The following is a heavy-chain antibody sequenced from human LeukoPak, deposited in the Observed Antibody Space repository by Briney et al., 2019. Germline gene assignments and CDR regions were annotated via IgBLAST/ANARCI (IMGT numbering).Heavy chain of an antibody. J-gene: IGHJ6*03. CDR2: IYNPGSVYSSGST. CDR1: GASISNYY. D-gene: IGHD1-1*01. V-gene: IGHV4-4*07. Sequence: MSSETLSLTCNVSGASISNYYWSWIRQPAGKGLEWIGRIYNPGSVYSSGSTNYNPSLKSRVIMSVDTSKNQFSLRLRSVTAADTAVYFCARGRVSSSTWYSTYYYYFYMDVWGKGTTVTVSS. CDR3: ARGRVSSSTWYSTYYYYFYMDV.